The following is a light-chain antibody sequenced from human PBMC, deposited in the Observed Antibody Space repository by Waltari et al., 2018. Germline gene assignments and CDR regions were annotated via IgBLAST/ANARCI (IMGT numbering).Light chain of an antibody. CDR1: TSDIGYNKF. CDR2: DVT. CDR3: SSYTSSRTLI. Sequence: QSALTQPASVSGSPGQSIAISCTGTTSDIGYNKFVSWYQQNHGKAPKLIIYDVTGRPSGVSDRFSGSKSGNTASLTISGLQAEDEADYYCSSYTSSRTLIFGGGTKVTV. J-gene: IGLJ2*01. V-gene: IGLV2-14*01.